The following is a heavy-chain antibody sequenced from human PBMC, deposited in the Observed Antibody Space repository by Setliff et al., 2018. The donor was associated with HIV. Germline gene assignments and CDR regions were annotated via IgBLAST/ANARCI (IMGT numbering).Heavy chain of an antibody. J-gene: IGHJ4*02. V-gene: IGHV5-51*01. Sequence: GESLKISCKGSGYSFTNYWIGWVRQMPGKGLEWMGIIYPGDSDIQYSPSLQGQVTISADKSTSTAFLQWSSLKASDTAMYYCARGGAYGMVTLPFDYWGQGTLVTVSS. CDR1: GYSFTNYW. D-gene: IGHD5-18*01. CDR2: IYPGDSDI. CDR3: ARGGAYGMVTLPFDY.